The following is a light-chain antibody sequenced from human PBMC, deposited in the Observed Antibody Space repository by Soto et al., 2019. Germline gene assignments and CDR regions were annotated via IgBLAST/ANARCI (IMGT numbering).Light chain of an antibody. CDR1: QSVFHSANNMNY. CDR3: QQRGNWPLT. CDR2: WAS. V-gene: IGKV4-1*01. J-gene: IGKJ4*01. Sequence: DTVMTQSPDSLAVSLGERATINCKSSQSVFHSANNMNYLAWYQQKPGQSPKLLISWASIRDSGVPDRFSGSGSGTDFTLTISSLEPEDFAVYYCQQRGNWPLTFGGGTKVEI.